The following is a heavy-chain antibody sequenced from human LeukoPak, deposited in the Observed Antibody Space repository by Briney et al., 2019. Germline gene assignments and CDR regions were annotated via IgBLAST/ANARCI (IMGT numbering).Heavy chain of an antibody. J-gene: IGHJ5*02. V-gene: IGHV1-69*04. CDR2: IIPILGIA. CDR3: ARARRPRMAGNWFDP. CDR1: GGTFSSYA. Sequence: SVKVSCKASGGTFSSYAISWVRQAPGQGLEWMGRIIPILGIANYAQKLQGRVTITADKSTSTAYMELSSLRSEDTAVYYCARARRPRMAGNWFDPWGQGTLVTVSS. D-gene: IGHD2-8*01.